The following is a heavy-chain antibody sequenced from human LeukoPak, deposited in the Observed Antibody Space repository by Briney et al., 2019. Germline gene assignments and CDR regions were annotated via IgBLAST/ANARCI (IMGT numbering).Heavy chain of an antibody. D-gene: IGHD6-19*01. CDR1: GYIFSSYW. V-gene: IGHV3-23*01. J-gene: IGHJ4*02. CDR3: AKDIEAVAGRVY. Sequence: AGGSLRLSCSASGYIFSSYWMHWVRQAPGEGLVWVSAISGSGGSTYYADSVKGRFTISRDNSKNTLYLQMNSLRAEDTAVYYCAKDIEAVAGRVYWGQGTLVTVSS. CDR2: ISGSGGST.